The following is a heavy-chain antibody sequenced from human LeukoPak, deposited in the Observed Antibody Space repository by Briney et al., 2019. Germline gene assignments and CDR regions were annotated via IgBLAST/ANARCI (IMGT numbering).Heavy chain of an antibody. V-gene: IGHV3-23*01. J-gene: IGHJ4*02. D-gene: IGHD4-17*01. CDR2: ISGSGGST. CDR3: AKCPYFDGDYATYLDY. CDR1: GFTFSSYA. Sequence: GGSLRLSCAASGFTFSSYAMSWVRQAPGKGLEWVSAISGSGGSTYYADSVKGRFTISRDNSKNTLYLQMNSLRAEDTAVYYCAKCPYFDGDYATYLDYWCQGTLVTVSS.